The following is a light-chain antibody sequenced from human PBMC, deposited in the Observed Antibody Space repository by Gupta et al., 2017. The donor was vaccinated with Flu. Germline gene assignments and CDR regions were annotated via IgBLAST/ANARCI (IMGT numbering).Light chain of an antibody. Sequence: PATLSVSPGDRATLSCRASQSLASNLAWYQQKPGQAPRLLIYGASTRATGIPARFSVSGSGTEFTLTISSLQSEDFAVYYCQQYNTWPRTFGPGTKVEIK. CDR2: GAS. CDR3: QQYNTWPRT. J-gene: IGKJ1*01. V-gene: IGKV3-15*01. CDR1: QSLASN.